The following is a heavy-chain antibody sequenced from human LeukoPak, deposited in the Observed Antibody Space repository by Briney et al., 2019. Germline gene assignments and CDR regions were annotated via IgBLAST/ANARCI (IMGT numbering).Heavy chain of an antibody. CDR3: ARGRVSSSTWYSTYYYYFYMDV. J-gene: IGHJ6*03. CDR2: IYHSGST. Sequence: SETLSLTCTVSGYSISSGYYWGWIRQPPGKGLEWIGSIYHSGSTYYNPSLKNRVTISVDTSKNQFSLKLSSVTAADTAVYYCARGRVSSSTWYSTYYYYFYMDVWGKGTTVTVSS. V-gene: IGHV4-38-2*02. D-gene: IGHD1-1*01. CDR1: GYSISSGYY.